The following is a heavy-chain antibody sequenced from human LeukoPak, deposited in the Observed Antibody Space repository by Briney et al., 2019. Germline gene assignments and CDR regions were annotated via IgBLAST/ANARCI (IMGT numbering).Heavy chain of an antibody. D-gene: IGHD3-22*01. J-gene: IGHJ3*02. CDR2: ISGSGGST. CDR3: AKDGGASTMIVVVYAFDI. V-gene: IGHV3-23*01. CDR1: GFTFSSSA. Sequence: TGGSLRLSCAASGFTFSSSAMSWVRQAPGKGLEWVSAISGSGGSTYYANSVKGQFTISRVNSKNTLYLQMNSLRAEDTDVYYCAKDGGASTMIVVVYAFDIWGQGTMVTVSS.